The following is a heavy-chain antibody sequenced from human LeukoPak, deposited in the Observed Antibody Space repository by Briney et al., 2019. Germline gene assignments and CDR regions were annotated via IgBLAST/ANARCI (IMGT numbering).Heavy chain of an antibody. Sequence: SQTLSLTCTVSGGSISSGSYYWSWIRQPAGKGLKWIGRIYTSGSTNYNPSLKSRVTISVDTSKNQFSLKLSSVTAADTAVYYCARDPRPMGGFDYWGQGTLVTVSS. CDR3: ARDPRPMGGFDY. CDR2: IYTSGST. CDR1: GGSISSGSYY. V-gene: IGHV4-61*02. J-gene: IGHJ4*02.